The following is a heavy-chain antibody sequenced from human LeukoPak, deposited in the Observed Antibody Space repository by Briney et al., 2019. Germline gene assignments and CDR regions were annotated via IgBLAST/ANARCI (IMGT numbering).Heavy chain of an antibody. J-gene: IGHJ3*02. V-gene: IGHV4-31*03. CDR2: IYYGGST. CDR3: ARDCSGGSCYSGDAFDI. Sequence: PSQTLSLTCTVSGGSISSGGYYWSWIRQHPGKGLEWIGYIYYGGSTYYNPSLKSRVTISVDTSKNQFSLKLSSVTAADTAVYYCARDCSGGSCYSGDAFDIWGQGTMVTVSS. D-gene: IGHD2-15*01. CDR1: GGSISSGGYY.